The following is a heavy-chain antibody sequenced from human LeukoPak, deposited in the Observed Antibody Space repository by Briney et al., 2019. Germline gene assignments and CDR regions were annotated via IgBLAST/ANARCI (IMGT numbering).Heavy chain of an antibody. CDR3: ARDIDSSGYYGGVDY. V-gene: IGHV3-30*03. J-gene: IGHJ4*02. CDR2: ISYDGSNK. CDR1: GFTFSSYG. D-gene: IGHD3-22*01. Sequence: GRSLRLSCAASGFTFSSYGMHWVRQAPGKGLEWVAVISYDGSNKYYADSVKGRFTISRDNSKNTLYLQMNSLRAEDTAVYYCARDIDSSGYYGGVDYWGQGTLVTVSS.